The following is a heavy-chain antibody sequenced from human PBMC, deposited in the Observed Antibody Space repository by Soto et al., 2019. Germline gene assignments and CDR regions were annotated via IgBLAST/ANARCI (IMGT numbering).Heavy chain of an antibody. CDR2: IYPGDSDT. CDR1: GYSFTNSW. D-gene: IGHD5-12*01. Sequence: GESLKISCEGSGYSFTNSWIDWVRQMPGKGLEWMGVIYPGDSDTRYSPSFQGHVSLSVDKSISTAYLLWTSLKASDTAMYYCARRVATTSNDAFDIWGQGTMVTVSS. J-gene: IGHJ3*02. CDR3: ARRVATTSNDAFDI. V-gene: IGHV5-51*01.